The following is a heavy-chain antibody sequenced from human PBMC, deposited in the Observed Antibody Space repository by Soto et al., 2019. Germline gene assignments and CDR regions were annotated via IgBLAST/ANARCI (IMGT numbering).Heavy chain of an antibody. V-gene: IGHV3-48*02. CDR2: ITSDTNTI. CDR3: ARSVEGHFDY. D-gene: IGHD6-19*01. J-gene: IGHJ4*02. CDR1: GFPFSIYS. Sequence: EVQLVESGGGLVQPGGSLRLSCAASGFPFSIYSMNWVRQSPGKGLEWFSYITSDTNTIKYADSVKGRFTISRDNAKNSLYLQMNSLRDEDTAVYFCARSVEGHFDYWGQGTVVTVYS.